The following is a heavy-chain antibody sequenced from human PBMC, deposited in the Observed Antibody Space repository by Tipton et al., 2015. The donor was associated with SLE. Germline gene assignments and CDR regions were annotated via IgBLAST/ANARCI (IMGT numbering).Heavy chain of an antibody. CDR1: GYTFTSYD. V-gene: IGHV1-8*01. CDR3: ARPYSSSWYNYYYGMDV. CDR2: MNPNSGNT. D-gene: IGHD6-13*01. Sequence: QLVQSGAEVKKPGASVKVSCKASGYTFTSYDINWVRQATGQGLEWMGWMNPNSGNTGYAQKFQGRVTMTRNTSISTAYMELSSLRSEDTAVYYCARPYSSSWYNYYYGMDVWGQGTTVTVSS. J-gene: IGHJ6*02.